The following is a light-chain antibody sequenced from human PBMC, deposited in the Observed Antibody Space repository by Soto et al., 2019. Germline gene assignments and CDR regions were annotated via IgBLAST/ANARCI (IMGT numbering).Light chain of an antibody. CDR3: QQYNSWPWT. CDR1: RSVTTN. V-gene: IGKV3-15*01. J-gene: IGKJ1*01. CDR2: GAS. Sequence: EMVMTQSPATLSVSPGERATLSCRASRSVTTNLAWYQQTPGQAPRLLIYGASTRATCLPPRFSASGSGTEFTLTISSLQSEDFAVYYCQQYNSWPWTFGQGTKVEMK.